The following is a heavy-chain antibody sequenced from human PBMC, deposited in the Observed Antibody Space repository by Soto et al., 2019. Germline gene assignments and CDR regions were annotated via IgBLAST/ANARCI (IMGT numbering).Heavy chain of an antibody. D-gene: IGHD6-6*01. CDR3: ARQGYSSSSNIGY. V-gene: IGHV4-31*03. CDR1: GGSISGGRYY. CDR2: TYYSGAT. J-gene: IGHJ4*02. Sequence: SETLSLTCTVSGGSISGGRYYWIWIRQRPGEGLEWLGYTYYSGATYYNPSLKSRVAISVDTSKDQFTLKVDSVTAADTAVYFCARQGYSSSSNIGYWGQGTLVTVSS.